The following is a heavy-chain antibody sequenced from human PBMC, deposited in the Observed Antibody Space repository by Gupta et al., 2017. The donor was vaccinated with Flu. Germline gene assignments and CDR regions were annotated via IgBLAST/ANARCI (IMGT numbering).Heavy chain of an antibody. J-gene: IGHJ5*02. Sequence: QVQLVQSGAEVKKPGASVKVSCKASGYTFTSYGISWVRQAPGQGLEWMGWISAYNGNTNYAQKLQGRVTMTTDTSTSTADMELRSMRSEDTAVYYCARVRLEYSSSTEWFDPWGQGTLVTVSS. V-gene: IGHV1-18*01. CDR1: GYTFTSYG. CDR2: ISAYNGNT. D-gene: IGHD6-6*01. CDR3: ARVRLEYSSSTEWFDP.